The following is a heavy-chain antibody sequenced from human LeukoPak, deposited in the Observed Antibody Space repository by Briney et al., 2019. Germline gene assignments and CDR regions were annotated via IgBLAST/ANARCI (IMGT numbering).Heavy chain of an antibody. V-gene: IGHV3-23*01. D-gene: IGHD4-17*01. J-gene: IGHJ4*02. CDR3: AKAPRRTVTTMSFDD. CDR1: GFTFSSYA. Sequence: AGGSLRLSCAASGFTFSSYAMSWLRQAPGKGLEWVSAISGSGGSTYHADSVKGRFTISRDNSQNTLYVQMNSLSADDTAVYYCAKAPRRTVTTMSFDDWGQGTMVTVSS. CDR2: ISGSGGST.